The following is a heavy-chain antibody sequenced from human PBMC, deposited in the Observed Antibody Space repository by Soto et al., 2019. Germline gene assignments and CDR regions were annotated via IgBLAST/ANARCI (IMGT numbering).Heavy chain of an antibody. CDR1: GGSISNYF. CDR3: ARGGQDFWSGPFDD. CDR2: IDNSGST. J-gene: IGHJ4*02. D-gene: IGHD3-3*01. Sequence: XETLSLPFTVSGGSISNYFCDWIRQPAGKGLEWIGRIDNSGSTNYNPSLKSRITMSADTSRNQFSLKLNSVTAADTAVYYCARGGQDFWSGPFDDWGQGALVTVSS. V-gene: IGHV4-4*07.